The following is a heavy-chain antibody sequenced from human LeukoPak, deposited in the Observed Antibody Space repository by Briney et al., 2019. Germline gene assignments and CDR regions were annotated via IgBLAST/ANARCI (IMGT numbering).Heavy chain of an antibody. D-gene: IGHD5-12*01. CDR1: GFTFSQYS. J-gene: IGHJ5*02. CDR2: VRSSSET. CDR3: ARDAGNSGYGCDL. Sequence: GGSLRLSCAASGFTFSQYSMNWVRQAPGKGLEWVSHVRSSSETFYADSVKGRFTISRDNARNSLYLQMNNLRGEDTAIYYCARDAGNSGYGCDLWGQGTLVTVSS. V-gene: IGHV3-48*01.